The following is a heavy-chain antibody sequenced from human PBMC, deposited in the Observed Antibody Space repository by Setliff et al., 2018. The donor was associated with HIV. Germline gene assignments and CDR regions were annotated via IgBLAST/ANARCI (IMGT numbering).Heavy chain of an antibody. CDR3: ARDARDHFFGSGTIDY. CDR1: GYTSTSYG. Sequence: ASVKVSCKASGYTSTSYGFSWVRQAPGQRLEWMGWISAYSGDTRFAQKFQDRLVMTTDASTNTDYMSLGSLTSDDTAVYFCARDARDHFFGSGTIDYWGQGALVTVSS. CDR2: ISAYSGDT. V-gene: IGHV1-18*01. D-gene: IGHD3-10*01. J-gene: IGHJ4*02.